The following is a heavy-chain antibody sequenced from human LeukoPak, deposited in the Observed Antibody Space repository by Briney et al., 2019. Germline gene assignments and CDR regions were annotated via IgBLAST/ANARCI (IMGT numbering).Heavy chain of an antibody. Sequence: SETLSLTCTVSGGSISSSSYYWGWIRQPPGKGLEWIGSIYYSGSTYYNPSLKSRVTISVDTSKNQFSLKLSFVTAADTAVYYCARRADCSSTSCYGNWFDPWGQGTLVTVSS. J-gene: IGHJ5*02. CDR3: ARRADCSSTSCYGNWFDP. CDR2: IYYSGST. CDR1: GGSISSSSYY. V-gene: IGHV4-39*01. D-gene: IGHD2-2*01.